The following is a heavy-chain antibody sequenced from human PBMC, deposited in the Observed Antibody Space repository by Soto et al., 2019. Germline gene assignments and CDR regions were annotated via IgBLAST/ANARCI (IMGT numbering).Heavy chain of an antibody. CDR2: INPSGGST. D-gene: IGHD2-21*02. CDR3: ARDTGGNSGNYYGMDV. V-gene: IGHV1-46*01. J-gene: IGHJ6*02. Sequence: ASVKVSCKASGYTFTSYYMHWVRQAPGQGLEWMGIINPSGGSTSYAQKFQGRVTMTRNTSTSTVYMELSSLRSEDTAVYYCARDTGGNSGNYYGMDVWGQGTTVTVSS. CDR1: GYTFTSYY.